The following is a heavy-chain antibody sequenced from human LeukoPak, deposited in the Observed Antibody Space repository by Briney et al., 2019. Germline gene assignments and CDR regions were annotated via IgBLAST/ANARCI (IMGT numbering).Heavy chain of an antibody. CDR1: GCSISSYH. CDR2: LYYSGST. J-gene: IGHJ6*03. V-gene: IGHV4-59*01. CDR3: ARVGYYDFPYYYYYMDV. D-gene: IGHD3-3*01. Sequence: PSDTLSLTCTVSGCSISSYHWSWIRQPPGKGLQWLGYLYYSGSTNYNPSLKSRVTISVDTSKNQFSLKLSSVTAADTAVYYCARVGYYDFPYYYYYMDVWGKGTTVTVSS.